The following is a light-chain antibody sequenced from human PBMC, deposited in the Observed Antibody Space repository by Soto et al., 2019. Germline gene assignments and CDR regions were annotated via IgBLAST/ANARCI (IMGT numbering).Light chain of an antibody. CDR1: QTITTY. CDR2: AAI. CDR3: QQTYSTPHT. Sequence: DIQMTQSPSSLSASVGDRVTITCRASQTITTYLNWYQHKPGKAPKLLIYAAISLQSGVPPRLSGSGSGTDFTLTISSLQPEDFATYYCQQTYSTPHTVGQGTKVDIK. J-gene: IGKJ2*01. V-gene: IGKV1-39*01.